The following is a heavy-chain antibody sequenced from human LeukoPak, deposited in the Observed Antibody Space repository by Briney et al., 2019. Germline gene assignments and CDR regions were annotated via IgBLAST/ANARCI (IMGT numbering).Heavy chain of an antibody. Sequence: PGGSLRLSCAASGFTFSSYSMNWVRQAPGKGLEWVSSISSSSSYIYYADSVKGRFTISRDNAKNSLYMQMNSLRAEDTAVYYCARSCTSTSCHGAFDIWGQGTMVTVSS. CDR2: ISSSSSYI. CDR3: ARSCTSTSCHGAFDI. CDR1: GFTFSSYS. D-gene: IGHD2-2*01. J-gene: IGHJ3*02. V-gene: IGHV3-21*01.